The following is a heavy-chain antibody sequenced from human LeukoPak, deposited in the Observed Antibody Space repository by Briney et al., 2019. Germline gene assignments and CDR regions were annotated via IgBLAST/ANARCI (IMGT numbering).Heavy chain of an antibody. CDR1: GFIFSNYG. Sequence: GGSLRLSCAASGFIFSNYGMHWVRQAPGKGLEWVAVISYDGSNKYNPDSVKGRFTISRDNSKNMVYLQMNSLRAEDTAVYYCAKDAAANVDYPYYFDYWGQGALVTVSS. J-gene: IGHJ4*02. CDR3: AKDAAANVDYPYYFDY. CDR2: ISYDGSNK. V-gene: IGHV3-30*18. D-gene: IGHD4-11*01.